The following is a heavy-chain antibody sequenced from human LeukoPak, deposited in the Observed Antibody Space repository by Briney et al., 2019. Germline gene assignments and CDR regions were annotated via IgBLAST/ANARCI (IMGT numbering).Heavy chain of an antibody. D-gene: IGHD3-10*01. CDR3: ARDSEGSLTMVRGVTQFGCGY. J-gene: IGHJ4*02. CDR2: IIPIFGTA. Sequence: SVKVSCTASGGTFSSYAISWVRQAPGQGLEWMGGIIPIFGTANYAQKFQGRVTITADESTSTAYMELSSLRSEDTAVYYCARDSEGSLTMVRGVTQFGCGYWGQGTLVTVSS. CDR1: GGTFSSYA. V-gene: IGHV1-69*13.